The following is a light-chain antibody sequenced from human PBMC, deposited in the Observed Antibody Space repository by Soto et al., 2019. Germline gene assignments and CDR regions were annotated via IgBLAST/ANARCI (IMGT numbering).Light chain of an antibody. CDR2: AVS. V-gene: IGKV1-17*01. Sequence: DIKMTQSPSSLSASVGDRVTITCRASQGIGNDLGWYQQKPGKAPERLIYAVSSLQSGVPSRFSGSGSGTEFTLTISSLQPEDFATYYCLQHNSYPPTFGTGTKVDIK. CDR1: QGIGND. J-gene: IGKJ3*01. CDR3: LQHNSYPPT.